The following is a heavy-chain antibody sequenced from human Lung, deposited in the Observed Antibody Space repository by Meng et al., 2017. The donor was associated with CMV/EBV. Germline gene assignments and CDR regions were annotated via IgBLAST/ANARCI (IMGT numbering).Heavy chain of an antibody. CDR3: ARGKRKGGNFTFFHYYMDV. Sequence: GESXKISCAASGFTFSDYEMYWVRQAPGKGLEWISYIGGSGASKYYAESVKGRFTMSRDNVDDSLYLQMNSLSPDDTATYYCARGKRKGGNFTFFHYYMDVXGKGXTVTVSS. CDR2: IGGSGASK. J-gene: IGHJ6*03. V-gene: IGHV3-48*03. D-gene: IGHD4-23*01. CDR1: GFTFSDYE.